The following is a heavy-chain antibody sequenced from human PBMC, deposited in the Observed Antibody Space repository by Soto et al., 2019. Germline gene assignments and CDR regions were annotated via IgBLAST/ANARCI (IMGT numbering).Heavy chain of an antibody. Sequence: GGSLRLSCAASGFTFSSYDMHWVRQATGKGLEWVSAIGTAGDTYYPGSVKGRFTFSRENAKNSLYLQMNSLRAGDMAVYYCASAAILVTETIGYAYDYWGQGTLVTVSS. CDR3: ASAAILVTETIGYAYDY. V-gene: IGHV3-13*01. D-gene: IGHD2-2*01. CDR2: IGTAGDT. CDR1: GFTFSSYD. J-gene: IGHJ4*02.